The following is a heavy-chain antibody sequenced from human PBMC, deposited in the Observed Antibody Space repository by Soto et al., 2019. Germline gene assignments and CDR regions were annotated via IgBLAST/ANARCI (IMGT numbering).Heavy chain of an antibody. V-gene: IGHV3-23*01. CDR1: GFTFSSYD. Sequence: EVQLLESGGGLVQPGGSLRLSCAASGFTFSSYDVTWVRQAPGKGLEWVSGISGGGYTIHYADSVKGRFTISRDNSKNTLYLQMTSLRAEDTAVYYCARDRNWKTFSYQYYFDYWGQGTLVTVSS. CDR2: ISGGGYTI. D-gene: IGHD1-1*01. J-gene: IGHJ4*02. CDR3: ARDRNWKTFSYQYYFDY.